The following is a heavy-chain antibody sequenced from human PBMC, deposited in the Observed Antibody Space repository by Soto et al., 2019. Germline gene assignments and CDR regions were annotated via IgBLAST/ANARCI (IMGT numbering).Heavy chain of an antibody. J-gene: IGHJ6*02. D-gene: IGHD6-19*01. CDR1: GGTFSSYA. V-gene: IGHV1-69*06. CDR3: ASEVEAVAGKPRYYYGMDV. CDR2: IIPSFGTA. Sequence: QVQLVQSGAEVKKPGSSVKVSCKASGGTFSSYAISWVRQAPGQGLEWMGGIIPSFGTANYAQKFQGRDTITADNSTSKAYMELSSLRSEDTAVYYCASEVEAVAGKPRYYYGMDVWGQGTTVTVSS.